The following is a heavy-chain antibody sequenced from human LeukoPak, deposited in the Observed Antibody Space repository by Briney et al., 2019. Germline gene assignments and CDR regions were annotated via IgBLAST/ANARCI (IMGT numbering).Heavy chain of an antibody. D-gene: IGHD3-22*01. J-gene: IGHJ5*01. CDR3: ARGRIVVALSSPMSWFDS. V-gene: IGHV4-34*01. CDR1: GGSFSDYS. CDR2: INHSGST. Sequence: SETLSLTCAVYGGSFSDYSWSWIRQPPGKGLEWIGEINHSGSTYYNPSLKSRVTIFVDTSKNKFSLKLRSVTAADTAVNYGARGRIVVALSSPMSWFDSWGQGTLVTVSS.